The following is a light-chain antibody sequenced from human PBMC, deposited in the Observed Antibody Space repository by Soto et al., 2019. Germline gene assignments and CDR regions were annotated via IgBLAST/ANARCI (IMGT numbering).Light chain of an antibody. J-gene: IGKJ4*01. V-gene: IGKV3-20*01. CDR3: QQYESSPLS. CDR2: RAS. CDR1: QTVSSAL. Sequence: EMVLTQSPDPLSLSPGERATLSGRASQTVSSALLAWDQQKPGQAPRLLIYRASTMASGIPDRFTGSGCGTDFTLTISRLEHDDFAVYYSQQYESSPLSVGGGTKADIK.